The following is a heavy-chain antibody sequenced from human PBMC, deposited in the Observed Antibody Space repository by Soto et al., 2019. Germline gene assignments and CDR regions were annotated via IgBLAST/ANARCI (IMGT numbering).Heavy chain of an antibody. CDR3: ARGSNHFDY. D-gene: IGHD4-4*01. V-gene: IGHV3-30*03. Sequence: GGSLRLSSAASGFTFSSYGMHWVRQAPGKGLEWVAVISYDGSNKYYADSVKGRFTISRDNAKNTLYLQMNSLRAEDTAVYYCARGSNHFDYWGQGTLVTVSS. J-gene: IGHJ4*02. CDR2: ISYDGSNK. CDR1: GFTFSSYG.